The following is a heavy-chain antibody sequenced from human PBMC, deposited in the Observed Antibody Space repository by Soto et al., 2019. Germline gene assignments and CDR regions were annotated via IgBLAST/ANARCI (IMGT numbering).Heavy chain of an antibody. D-gene: IGHD1-1*01. Sequence: QVQLQESGPGLVKPSQTLSLTCTVSGGSISRGAFYWSWIRQHPGKDLVWIGYISYISDSESAYYSPSLKSRVMISVDTSQNQFSLTLSSVTVPDTAIYYCARGLEAATPGTSYGMDVWGQGTTVTDSS. J-gene: IGHJ6*02. V-gene: IGHV4-31*03. CDR1: GGSISRGAFY. CDR2: ISYISDSESA. CDR3: ARGLEAATPGTSYGMDV.